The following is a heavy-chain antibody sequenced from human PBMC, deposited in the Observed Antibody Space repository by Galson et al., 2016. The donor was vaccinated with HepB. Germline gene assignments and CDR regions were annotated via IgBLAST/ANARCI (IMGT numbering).Heavy chain of an antibody. J-gene: IGHJ4*02. V-gene: IGHV3-15*01. CDR2: IRSKSDGGTT. CDR1: GFTVTNAW. CDR3: STGHY. Sequence: RLSCAVSGFTVTNAWLSWVRQAPGKGLEWLGRIRSKSDGGTTDYAAPVKGRFTISRDDSKNTLSLQMNSLKTEDTAVYYCSTGHYWGQGTLVSVSS.